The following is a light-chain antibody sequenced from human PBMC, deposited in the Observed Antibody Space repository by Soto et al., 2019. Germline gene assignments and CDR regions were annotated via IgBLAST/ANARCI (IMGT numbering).Light chain of an antibody. Sequence: QSVLTRPVSASGSPGQSITISCTGTSSDVGSYNLVSWYQQHPGKAPKLMIYEGSKRPSGVSNRFTGSKSGNTASLTISGLQAEDEADYYCCSYAGSRVFGTGTKVTVL. CDR2: EGS. CDR1: SSDVGSYNL. J-gene: IGLJ1*01. V-gene: IGLV2-23*01. CDR3: CSYAGSRV.